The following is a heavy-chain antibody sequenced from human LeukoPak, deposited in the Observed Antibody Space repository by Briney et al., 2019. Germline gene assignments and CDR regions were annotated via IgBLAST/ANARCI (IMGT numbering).Heavy chain of an antibody. CDR3: ARGGRYCSSTSCCATDY. Sequence: GGSLRLSCAASGFTFSSYGMHWVRQAPGKGLEWVAFIRYDGSNKYYADSVKGRFTISRDNAKNSLYLQMNSLRAEDTAVYYCARGGRYCSSTSCCATDYWGQGTLVTVSS. V-gene: IGHV3-30*02. CDR2: IRYDGSNK. D-gene: IGHD2-2*01. J-gene: IGHJ4*02. CDR1: GFTFSSYG.